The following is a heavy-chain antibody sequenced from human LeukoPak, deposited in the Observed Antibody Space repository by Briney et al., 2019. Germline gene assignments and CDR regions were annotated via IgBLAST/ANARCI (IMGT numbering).Heavy chain of an antibody. CDR1: GYSISSGYY. Sequence: SETLSLTCTVSGYSISSGYYWGWIRQPPGQGLEWIGSIYHSGSTYYNPSLKSRVTISVDTSKNQFSLKLSSVTAADTAAYYCARGKNYYYMDVWGKGTTVTVSS. J-gene: IGHJ6*03. V-gene: IGHV4-38-2*02. CDR2: IYHSGST. CDR3: ARGKNYYYMDV.